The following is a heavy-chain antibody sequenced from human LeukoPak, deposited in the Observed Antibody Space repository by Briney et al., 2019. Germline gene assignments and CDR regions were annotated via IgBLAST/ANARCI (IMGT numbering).Heavy chain of an antibody. CDR3: ARVGRGGDFGY. CDR2: IGPSGSNI. Sequence: PGGSLRLSCAASGFTFSSYEMNWVRQAPGKGLEWVSYIGPSGSNIYYADSVKGRFTISRDNAKNSLYLQMNSLRAEDTAVYYCARVGRGGDFGYWGQGTLVTVSS. D-gene: IGHD3-16*01. V-gene: IGHV3-48*03. J-gene: IGHJ4*02. CDR1: GFTFSSYE.